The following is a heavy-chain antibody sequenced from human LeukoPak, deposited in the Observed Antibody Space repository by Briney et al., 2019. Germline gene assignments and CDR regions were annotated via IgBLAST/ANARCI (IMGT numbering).Heavy chain of an antibody. CDR2: IWDDGSKK. V-gene: IGHV3-33*01. CDR3: ARDLAAAASD. CDR1: GFTFSTYG. J-gene: IGHJ4*02. Sequence: GGSLRLSCAASGFTFSTYGMHWVGQAPNKGLEGVAVIWDDGSKKYYADSVKGRFTISRDNTKNTLYLKMNSLRAEDTAVYYCARDLAAAASDWGQGTLVTVSS. D-gene: IGHD2-2*01.